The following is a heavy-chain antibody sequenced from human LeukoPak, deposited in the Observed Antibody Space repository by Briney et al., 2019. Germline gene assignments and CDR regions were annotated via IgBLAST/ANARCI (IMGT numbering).Heavy chain of an antibody. Sequence: SETLSLTCAVYGGSFSGYYWSWIRQPPGMGLEWIGEINHSGSTNYNPSLKSRVTISVDTSKNQFSLKLSSVTAADTAVYYCARGRRITMIVVVITPGYFDYWGQGTLVTVSS. D-gene: IGHD3-22*01. CDR3: ARGRRITMIVVVITPGYFDY. CDR2: INHSGST. J-gene: IGHJ4*02. V-gene: IGHV4-34*01. CDR1: GGSFSGYY.